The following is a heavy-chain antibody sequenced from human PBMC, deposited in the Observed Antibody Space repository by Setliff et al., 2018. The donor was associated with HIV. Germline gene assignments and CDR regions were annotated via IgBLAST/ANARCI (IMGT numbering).Heavy chain of an antibody. CDR3: ATDYNYYDSSGPILRRGDAFDI. V-gene: IGHV1-69*06. D-gene: IGHD3-22*01. CDR1: GGTFSSYG. J-gene: IGHJ3*02. Sequence: GASVKVSCKASGGTFSSYGISWVRQAPGQGLEWMGGIIPIFGTAIYAQKFQGRVTMTEDTSTDTAYMELSSLRSEDTAVYYCATDYNYYDSSGPILRRGDAFDIWGQGTMVTVSS. CDR2: IIPIFGTA.